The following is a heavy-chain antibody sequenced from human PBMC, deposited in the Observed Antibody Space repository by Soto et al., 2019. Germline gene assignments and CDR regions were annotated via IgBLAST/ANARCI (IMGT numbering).Heavy chain of an antibody. Sequence: QVQLVQSGAEVKKPGASVKVSCKASGYTFTSYDINWVRQATGQGLEWMGWMNPNSGNTGYAQKFQGRVTMTRNTSISTAYMGLSSLRSEDTAVYYCARSMTTVTSIRYWGQGTLFTVSS. CDR1: GYTFTSYD. J-gene: IGHJ4*02. CDR2: MNPNSGNT. V-gene: IGHV1-8*01. CDR3: ARSMTTVTSIRY. D-gene: IGHD4-17*01.